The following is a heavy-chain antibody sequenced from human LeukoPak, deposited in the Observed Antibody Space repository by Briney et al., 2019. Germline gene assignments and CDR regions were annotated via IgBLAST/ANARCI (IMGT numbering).Heavy chain of an antibody. V-gene: IGHV4-39*01. J-gene: IGHJ4*02. Sequence: SETLSLTCTVSGCSISSSNYYWGWIRQPPGKGLEWNGSICYSRSTYYNPSIKSRVTISVDTTMKQFSLKLSSVTAAAAAVYYCARHSLTGYSSYDLGDYWGQGTLVTVSS. CDR1: GCSISSSNYY. D-gene: IGHD5-12*01. CDR3: ARHSLTGYSSYDLGDY. CDR2: ICYSRST.